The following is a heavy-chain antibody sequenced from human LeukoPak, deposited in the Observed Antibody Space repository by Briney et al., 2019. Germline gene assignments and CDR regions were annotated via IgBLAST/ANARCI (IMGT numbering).Heavy chain of an antibody. CDR3: AISRDYGDYYFDS. CDR2: INPNTGGT. CDR1: GYIFTGYY. Sequence: ASVKVSCKASGYIFTGYYLHWVRQALGQGLEWMGRINPNTGGTDYAQKFQGRVTMTRDTSIGTAYMEVSRLTSDDAAVYFCAISRDYGDYYFDSWGQGTLVTVSS. V-gene: IGHV1-2*06. D-gene: IGHD4-17*01. J-gene: IGHJ4*02.